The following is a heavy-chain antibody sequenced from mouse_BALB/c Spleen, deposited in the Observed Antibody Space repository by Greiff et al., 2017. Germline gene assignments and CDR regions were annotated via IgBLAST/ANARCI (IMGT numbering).Heavy chain of an antibody. Sequence: EVKLQESGTVLARPGASVKMSCKASGYSFTSHWMPWVKQRPGQGLEWIGAIYPGNSDTSYNQKFKGKAKLSAVTSASTAYMDLSSLTSEDSAVYYCTREVGIYGFAYWGQGTLVTVSA. CDR3: TREVGIYGFAY. D-gene: IGHD1-1*02. CDR1: GYSFTSHW. CDR2: IYPGNSDT. J-gene: IGHJ3*01. V-gene: IGHV1-5*01.